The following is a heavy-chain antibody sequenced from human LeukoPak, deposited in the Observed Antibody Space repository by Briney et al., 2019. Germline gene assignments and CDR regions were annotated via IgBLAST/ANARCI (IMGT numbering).Heavy chain of an antibody. V-gene: IGHV4-38-2*02. Sequence: SETLSLTCTVSGYSISSGYYWGWIRQPPGKGLEWIGSIYHSGSTYYNPSLKSRVTISVDTSKNQFSLKLSSVTAADTAVYYCARGAVAGLADYWGQGTLVTVSS. J-gene: IGHJ4*02. CDR2: IYHSGST. CDR3: ARGAVAGLADY. D-gene: IGHD6-19*01. CDR1: GYSISSGYY.